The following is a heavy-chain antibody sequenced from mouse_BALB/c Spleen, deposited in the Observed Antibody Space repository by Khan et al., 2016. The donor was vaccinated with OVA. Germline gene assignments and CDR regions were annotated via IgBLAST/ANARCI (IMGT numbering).Heavy chain of an antibody. CDR1: GYTFTTYW. CDR3: SRKYTYDGHYYAMNY. D-gene: IGHD2-14*01. CDR2: INPSNGST. J-gene: IGHJ4*01. V-gene: IGHV1S81*02. Sequence: QVQLQQPGAELVKPGASVKLSCKASGYTFTTYWMNWVKQRPGQGLEWIGEINPSNGSTNYNEKFKSKATLTVDKSSSTAYMQLSSLTYEDSAVYYDSRKYTYDGHYYAMNYWGQGTSLTVSS.